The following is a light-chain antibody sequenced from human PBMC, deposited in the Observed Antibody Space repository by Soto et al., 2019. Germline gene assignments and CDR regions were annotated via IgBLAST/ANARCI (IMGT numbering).Light chain of an antibody. CDR2: GAS. J-gene: IGKJ4*01. CDR3: QQRSNWPSLT. CDR1: QSVSSSY. Sequence: EVVLTQSPGTLSLSPGERATLSCRASQSVSSSYLAWYQQKPGQAPRLLIYGASSRATGIPARFSGSGSGTDFTLTISSLEPEDFGVYYCQQRSNWPSLTFGGGTKVDIK. V-gene: IGKV3D-20*02.